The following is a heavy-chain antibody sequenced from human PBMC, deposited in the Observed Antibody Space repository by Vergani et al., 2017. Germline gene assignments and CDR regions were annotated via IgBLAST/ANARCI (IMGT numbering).Heavy chain of an antibody. CDR2: ISGSGGST. J-gene: IGHJ5*02. CDR1: GFTFSSFA. CDR3: AKDPSYGDPNWFDP. V-gene: IGHV3-23*01. D-gene: IGHD4-17*01. Sequence: EVQLLESGGGLVQPGGSLRLSCASSGFTFSSFAMSWVRQAPGKGLEWVSAISGSGGSTYYADSLKGRFTISRDNSKNTLYLQMNSLIAEDTAVYYCAKDPSYGDPNWFDPWGQGTLVTVSS.